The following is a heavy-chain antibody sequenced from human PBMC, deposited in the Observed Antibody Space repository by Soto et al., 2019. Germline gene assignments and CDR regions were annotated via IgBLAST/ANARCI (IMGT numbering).Heavy chain of an antibody. CDR3: ARDLGTLKEIAVAGTADY. CDR1: GFTFSSYA. D-gene: IGHD6-19*01. Sequence: QTGGSLRLSCAASGFTFSSYAMHWVRQAPGKGLEWVAVISYDGSNKYYADSVKGRFTISRDNSKNTLYLQMNSLRAEDTAVYYCARDLGTLKEIAVAGTADYWGQGTLVTVST. CDR2: ISYDGSNK. J-gene: IGHJ4*02. V-gene: IGHV3-30-3*01.